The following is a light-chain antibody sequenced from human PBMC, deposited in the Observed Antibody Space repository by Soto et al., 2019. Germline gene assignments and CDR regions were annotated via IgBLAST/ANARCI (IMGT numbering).Light chain of an antibody. CDR1: QSISSW. CDR2: EAS. J-gene: IGKJ2*01. V-gene: IGKV1-5*03. CDR3: QQYNSYSYT. Sequence: DIQMTQSPSTLSASVGDRVTITCRASQSISSWLAWYQQKPGRAPKVLIYEASTLESGVPSRFSGSGSGTEFPLTISSLQPDDFATYYCQQYNSYSYTFGQGTKLESK.